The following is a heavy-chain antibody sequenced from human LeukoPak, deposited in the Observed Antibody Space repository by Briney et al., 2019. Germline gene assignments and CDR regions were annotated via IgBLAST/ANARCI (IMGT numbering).Heavy chain of an antibody. CDR1: GFTFSSYS. D-gene: IGHD5-12*01. CDR2: IKQDGSEK. Sequence: GGSLRLSCAASGFTFSSYSMNWVRQAPGKGLEWVANIKQDGSEKYCVDSVKGRFTISRDNAKNSLYLQMNSLRAEDTAVYYCAREFSGYDSDYFDYWGQGTLVTVSS. J-gene: IGHJ4*02. V-gene: IGHV3-7*01. CDR3: AREFSGYDSDYFDY.